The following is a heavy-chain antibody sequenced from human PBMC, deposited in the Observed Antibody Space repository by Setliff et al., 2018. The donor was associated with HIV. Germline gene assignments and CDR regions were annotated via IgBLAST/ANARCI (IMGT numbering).Heavy chain of an antibody. CDR2: FYLTEST. V-gene: IGHV4-39*07. Sequence: KASETLSLTCTVSGGSISSSSYYWVRIRQPPGKGLDWIGSFYLTESTNYNPTLKSRVTISGDTSRNQFSLKLSSVTAADTAVYYCARLWLRGPPTWGQGTMVTVS. J-gene: IGHJ3*01. D-gene: IGHD5-12*01. CDR1: GGSISSSSYY. CDR3: ARLWLRGPPT.